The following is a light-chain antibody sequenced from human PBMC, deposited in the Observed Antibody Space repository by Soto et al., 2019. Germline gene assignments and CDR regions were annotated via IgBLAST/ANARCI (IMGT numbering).Light chain of an antibody. J-gene: IGKJ5*01. CDR2: SAS. CDR3: QQSYSDHPIT. V-gene: IGKV1-39*01. CDR1: QSISNY. Sequence: DIQMTQSPSSLSASVGERVTITCRASQSISNYLNWYQQKPGKAPKLLIYSASTLQSGVPSRFSGSGSGTDCSLTISSLQPEDFATYYSQQSYSDHPITFGPGTRLEIK.